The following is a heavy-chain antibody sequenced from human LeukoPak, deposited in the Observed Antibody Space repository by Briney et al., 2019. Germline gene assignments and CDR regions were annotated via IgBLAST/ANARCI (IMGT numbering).Heavy chain of an antibody. J-gene: IGHJ4*02. CDR2: IIPILGIA. D-gene: IGHD6-6*01. CDR3: ARGGSSSLEGY. CDR1: GGTFSSYA. Sequence: SVKVSCKASGGTFSSYAISWVRQAPGQGLGWMGRIIPILGIANYAQKFQGRVTITADKSTSTAYMELSSLRSEDTAVYYCARGGSSSLEGYWGQGTLVTVSS. V-gene: IGHV1-69*04.